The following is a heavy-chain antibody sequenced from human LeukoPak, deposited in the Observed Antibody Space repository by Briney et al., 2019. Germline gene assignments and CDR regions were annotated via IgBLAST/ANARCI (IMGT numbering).Heavy chain of an antibody. V-gene: IGHV4-34*01. CDR2: INHSGST. D-gene: IGHD3-22*01. Sequence: NPSETLSLTCAVYGGSFSGYYWSWIRQPPGKGLEWIGEINHSGSTNYNPSLKSRVTISVDTSKNQFSLKLSSVTAADTAVYYCARVVVIIARLQYYYYYYGMDVWGQGTTVTVSS. CDR1: GGSFSGYY. J-gene: IGHJ6*02. CDR3: ARVVVIIARLQYYYYYYGMDV.